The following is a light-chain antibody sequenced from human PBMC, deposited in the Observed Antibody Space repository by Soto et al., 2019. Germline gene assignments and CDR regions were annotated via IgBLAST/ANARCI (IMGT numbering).Light chain of an antibody. V-gene: IGKV1-5*03. CDR3: QQYNDNWS. Sequence: DIQMTQSPSTLSASVGDRVTITCRASQSISSWLAWYQQKPGKAPKLLIYKASTLQSGVPSRFSGSGSGTEFPLAISSLQPDDCGTYYCQQYNDNWSFGQGTKVEIK. J-gene: IGKJ1*01. CDR1: QSISSW. CDR2: KAS.